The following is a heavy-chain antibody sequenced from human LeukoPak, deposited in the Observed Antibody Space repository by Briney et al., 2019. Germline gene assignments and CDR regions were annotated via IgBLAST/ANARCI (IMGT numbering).Heavy chain of an antibody. V-gene: IGHV4-59*01. CDR1: GGSISSYY. CDR3: ARAPSGWYFLDY. Sequence: PSETLSLTCTVSGGSISSYYWSWIRQPPGEGLEWIGYIYYSGSTNYNPSLKSRVTISVDTSKNQFSLKLSSVTAADTAVYYCARAPSGWYFLDYWGQGTLVTVSS. CDR2: IYYSGST. D-gene: IGHD6-19*01. J-gene: IGHJ4*02.